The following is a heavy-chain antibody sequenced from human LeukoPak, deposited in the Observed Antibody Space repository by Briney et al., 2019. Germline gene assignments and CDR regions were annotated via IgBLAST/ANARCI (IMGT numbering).Heavy chain of an antibody. CDR1: GFTFSSYW. V-gene: IGHV3-7*01. D-gene: IGHD2-21*01. J-gene: IGHJ6*02. CDR2: IKQDGSEK. CDR3: ARYCGGDCYGMDV. Sequence: GGSLRLSCTASGFTFSSYWMSWVRQAPGKGLEWVANIKQDGSEKDYVDSVKGRFTISRDNPRNSLYLQMNSLRAGDTAVYYCARYCGGDCYGMDVRGQGTTVTVSS.